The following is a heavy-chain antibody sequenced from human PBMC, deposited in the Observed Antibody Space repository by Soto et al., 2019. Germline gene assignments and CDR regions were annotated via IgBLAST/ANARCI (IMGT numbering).Heavy chain of an antibody. J-gene: IGHJ4*02. Sequence: QVQLVQSGAEVKKPGSSLKVSCKASGDTLGSFAFTGGRQAPGQGLEWMGGIIPLTATADYAQKFQDRVTISADESTTTVYMEVSSLRSDDTAIYYCARAGYYDRGYDFWGQGTLVTVSP. CDR1: GDTLGSFA. D-gene: IGHD3-22*01. V-gene: IGHV1-69*12. CDR2: IIPLTATA. CDR3: ARAGYYDRGYDF.